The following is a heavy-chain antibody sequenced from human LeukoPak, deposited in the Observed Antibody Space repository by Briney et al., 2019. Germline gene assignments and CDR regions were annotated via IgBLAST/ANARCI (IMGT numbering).Heavy chain of an antibody. CDR3: ARSYYYYGMDV. J-gene: IGHJ6*02. CDR2: IYYSGST. V-gene: IGHV4-59*01. CDR1: GGSISSYY. Sequence: PSETLSLTCTVSGGSISSYYWSWIRQPPGKGLEWIGYIYYSGSTSYNPSLKSRVTISVDMSKNQFSLKLSSMTAADTAVYYCARSYYYYGMDVWGQGTTVTVSS.